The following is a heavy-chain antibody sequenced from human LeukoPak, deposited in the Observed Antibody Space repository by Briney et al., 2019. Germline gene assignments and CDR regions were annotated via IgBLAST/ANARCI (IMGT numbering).Heavy chain of an antibody. Sequence: GGTLRLSCAASGFIFTNYVMTWVRQAAGKGLGWVASIVGGGYYADYADSVEGRFTISRDNSTNTLYLQMNSLRANDTAIYYCAKRGGRELDYWGQGTLVTVSS. CDR3: AKRGGRELDY. D-gene: IGHD3-16*01. CDR2: IVGGGYYA. CDR1: GFIFTNYV. V-gene: IGHV3-23*01. J-gene: IGHJ4*02.